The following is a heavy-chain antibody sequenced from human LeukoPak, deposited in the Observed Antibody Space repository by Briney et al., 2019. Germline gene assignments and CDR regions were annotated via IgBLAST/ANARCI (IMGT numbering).Heavy chain of an antibody. Sequence: QPGESLRLSCAAAGFTFSTYGMHWVRQAPGKGLEWVAFIRYDGSNTHYADSVKGRFSISRDNSKNTLYLQMYSLRPEDTAVYYCARATYSLTDFDYWGQGTLVTVSS. CDR3: ARATYSLTDFDY. CDR2: IRYDGSNT. D-gene: IGHD6-13*01. CDR1: GFTFSTYG. J-gene: IGHJ4*02. V-gene: IGHV3-30*02.